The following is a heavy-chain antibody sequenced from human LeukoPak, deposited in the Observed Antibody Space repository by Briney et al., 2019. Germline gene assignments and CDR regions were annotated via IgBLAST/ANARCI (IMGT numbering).Heavy chain of an antibody. V-gene: IGHV3-74*01. CDR3: ASDSPYYGMDV. J-gene: IGHJ6*02. CDR2: INSDGSAT. CDR1: GFPFSSYW. Sequence: GGSLRLSCAASGFPFSSYWMHWVRQVPGKGLLWVSRINSDGSATIYADSVRGRFTTSRDNAKNTLYLQMSGLRADDTAVYHCASDSPYYGMDVWGQGTTVTVSS.